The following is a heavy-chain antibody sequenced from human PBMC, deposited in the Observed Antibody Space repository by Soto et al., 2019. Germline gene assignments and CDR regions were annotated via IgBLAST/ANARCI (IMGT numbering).Heavy chain of an antibody. D-gene: IGHD5-18*01. CDR1: GFIFNNYA. V-gene: IGHV3-23*01. J-gene: IGHJ4*02. Sequence: TGGSLRLSCAASGFIFNNYAMTWVRQAPGEGLEWVSTVTASGGGTFYANSVKGRFTISRDNSRNTLHLQMSSLRVEDTALYYCAKALVPALTAKFGYWGQGTLVTVSS. CDR3: AKALVPALTAKFGY. CDR2: VTASGGGT.